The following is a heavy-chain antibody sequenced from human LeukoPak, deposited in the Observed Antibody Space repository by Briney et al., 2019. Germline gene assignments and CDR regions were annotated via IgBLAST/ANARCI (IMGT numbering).Heavy chain of an antibody. CDR1: GFTFSSYS. V-gene: IGHV3-21*01. CDR3: ARDPGPDYGDSY. D-gene: IGHD4-17*01. CDR2: ISSSSSYI. J-gene: IGHJ4*02. Sequence: GGSLRLSCAASGFTFSSYSMNWVRQAPGKGLEWVSSISSSSSYIYYADSVKGRFTISRDNAKNSLYLQMNSLRAEDTAVYYCARDPGPDYGDSYWGQGTLVTVSS.